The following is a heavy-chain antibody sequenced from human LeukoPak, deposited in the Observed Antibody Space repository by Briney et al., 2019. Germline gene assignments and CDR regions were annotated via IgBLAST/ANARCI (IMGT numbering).Heavy chain of an antibody. Sequence: PGGSLRLSCAASGFNSGNYWMSWVRQAPGQRLEWLANIKKDGSETYYVDSVRGRFTVSRDNDKNSLYLEMNSLRDEDTAVYYCLQYNSENTWGQGTLVTVSS. CDR1: GFNSGNYW. V-gene: IGHV3-7*01. J-gene: IGHJ5*02. CDR2: IKKDGSET. CDR3: LQYNSENT. D-gene: IGHD1-14*01.